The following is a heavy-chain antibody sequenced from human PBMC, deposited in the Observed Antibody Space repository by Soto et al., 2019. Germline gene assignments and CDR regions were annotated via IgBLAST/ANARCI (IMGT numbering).Heavy chain of an antibody. CDR3: AKDLIGRGIAVAGSDY. Sequence: GGSLRLSCAAFGFTFSSYAMSWVRQAPGKGLEWVSAISGSGGSTYYADSVKGRFTISRDNSKNTLYLQMNSLRAEDTAVYYCAKDLIGRGIAVAGSDYWGQGTLVTVPS. V-gene: IGHV3-23*01. CDR2: ISGSGGST. CDR1: GFTFSSYA. D-gene: IGHD6-19*01. J-gene: IGHJ4*02.